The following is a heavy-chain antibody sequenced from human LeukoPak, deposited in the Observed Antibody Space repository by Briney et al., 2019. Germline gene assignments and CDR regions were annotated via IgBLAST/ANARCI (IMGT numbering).Heavy chain of an antibody. CDR2: ISGYNTYT. Sequence: GASVKVSCKASNNTLSNNGISWVRQAPGQGLEWMGWISGYNTYTTYAQKFQDRVTMTKDTSTSTAYMEMRSLRSDDTAIYYCASIAARRDLRPPVPWGQGTLVTVSS. V-gene: IGHV1-18*01. CDR3: ASIAARRDLRPPVP. D-gene: IGHD6-6*01. CDR1: NNTLSNNG. J-gene: IGHJ5*02.